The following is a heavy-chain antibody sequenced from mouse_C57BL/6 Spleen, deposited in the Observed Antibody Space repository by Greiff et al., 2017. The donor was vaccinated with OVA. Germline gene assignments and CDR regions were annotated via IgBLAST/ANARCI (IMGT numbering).Heavy chain of an antibody. Sequence: EVQGVESGGGLVQPGGSMKLSCVASGFTFSNYWMNWVRQSPEKGLEWVAQIRFKSDNYETHYAESVKGRFTISRDDSKSSVYLQMNNLRAEDTGIYYCTVYYYGSLWFAYWGQGTLVTVSA. J-gene: IGHJ3*01. CDR2: IRFKSDNYET. D-gene: IGHD1-1*01. CDR3: TVYYYGSLWFAY. V-gene: IGHV6-3*01. CDR1: GFTFSNYW.